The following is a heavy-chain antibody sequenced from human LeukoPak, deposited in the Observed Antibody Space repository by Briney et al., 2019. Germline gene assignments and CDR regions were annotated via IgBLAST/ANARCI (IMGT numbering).Heavy chain of an antibody. D-gene: IGHD6-19*01. CDR3: VKDSGWFHFDS. CDR1: GFTFSHSW. Sequence: GGSLRLSCVASGFTFSHSWMTWVRQAPGKGLEWVGHIKEDGSRPDYADSGKGRCTNSRDNAKSSVHLQMNGLRAEDTAMYYCVKDSGWFHFDSWGQGTLVTVSS. CDR2: IKEDGSRP. V-gene: IGHV3-7*03. J-gene: IGHJ4*02.